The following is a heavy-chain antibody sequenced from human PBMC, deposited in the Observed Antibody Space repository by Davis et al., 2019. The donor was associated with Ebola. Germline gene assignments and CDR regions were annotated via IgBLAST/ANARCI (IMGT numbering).Heavy chain of an antibody. J-gene: IGHJ4*02. CDR1: GGSIDTGYW. D-gene: IGHD3-3*01. CDR3: ARRVRSSSDLDS. V-gene: IGHV4-4*02. CDR2: MNDRGST. Sequence: SETLSLTCGISGGSIDTGYWWGWVRQAPGKGLEWITEMNDRGSTNNNPSLKSRVTISIDKSKNQIFLTLTSVTVADTAIYYCARRVRSSSDLDSWGQGTLVTVS.